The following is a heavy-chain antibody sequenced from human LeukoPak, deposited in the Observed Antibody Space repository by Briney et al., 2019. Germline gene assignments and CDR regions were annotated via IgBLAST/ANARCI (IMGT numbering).Heavy chain of an antibody. CDR1: GFTFINYA. V-gene: IGHV3-23*01. CDR3: TKDSDCTSTSCFFDF. J-gene: IGHJ4*02. CDR2: ISGGGGRT. D-gene: IGHD2-2*01. Sequence: QPGGSLRLSCAASGFTFINYAMSWVRQAPGKGLEWVSAISGGGGRTYYADSVKGRFTISRDSSKNTLYLQMNSLRAGDTAVYYCTKDSDCTSTSCFFDFWGQGILVTVSS.